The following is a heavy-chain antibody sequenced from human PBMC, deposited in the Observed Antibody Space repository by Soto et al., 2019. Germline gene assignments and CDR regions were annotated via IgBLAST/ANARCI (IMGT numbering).Heavy chain of an antibody. Sequence: GGYLRLSCAASRFTFSSYAMHWVRQAPGKGLEWVAVISYDGSNKYYADSVKGRFTISRDNSKNTLYLQMNSLRAEDTAVYYCARTLRFLEWLPFDYWGQGTLVTVSS. V-gene: IGHV3-30*04. CDR1: RFTFSSYA. CDR3: ARTLRFLEWLPFDY. D-gene: IGHD3-3*01. J-gene: IGHJ4*02. CDR2: ISYDGSNK.